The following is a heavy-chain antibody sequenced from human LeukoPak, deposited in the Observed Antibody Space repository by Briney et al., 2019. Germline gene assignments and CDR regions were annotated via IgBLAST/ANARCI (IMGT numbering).Heavy chain of an antibody. CDR3: ARGALLWFGELLGFDY. CDR1: GGSISSSSYY. Sequence: SETLSLTCTVSGGSISSSSYYWGWIRQPPGKGLEWIGSIYYSGSTYYNPSLKSRVTISVDTSKNQFSLKLSSVTAADTAVYYCARGALLWFGELLGFDYWGQGTLVTVSS. D-gene: IGHD3-10*01. J-gene: IGHJ4*02. V-gene: IGHV4-39*07. CDR2: IYYSGST.